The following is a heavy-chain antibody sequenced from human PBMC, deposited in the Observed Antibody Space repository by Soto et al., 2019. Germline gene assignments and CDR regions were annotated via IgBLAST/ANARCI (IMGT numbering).Heavy chain of an antibody. V-gene: IGHV4-59*01. CDR3: ARDRYSGSFDY. J-gene: IGHJ4*02. Sequence: SETLSLTCTVSGGSISSYYWSWIRQPPGKGLEWIGYIYYSGSTNYNPSLKSRVTISVDTSKNQFSLKLSSVTAADTAVYYCARDRYSGSFDYWGQGTLVTVSS. CDR2: IYYSGST. D-gene: IGHD6-19*01. CDR1: GGSISSYY.